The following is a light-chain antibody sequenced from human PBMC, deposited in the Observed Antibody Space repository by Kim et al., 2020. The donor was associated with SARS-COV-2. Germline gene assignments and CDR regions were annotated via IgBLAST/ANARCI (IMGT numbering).Light chain of an antibody. V-gene: IGLV3-19*01. Sequence: FGQTVKITCQGYSLRSYYASWYQQKPGQAPVLVIYGKNNRPSGIPDRFSGSSSGNTASLTITGAQAEDEADYYCNSRDSSGNPHVVFGGGTQLTVL. J-gene: IGLJ2*01. CDR1: SLRSYY. CDR3: NSRDSSGNPHVV. CDR2: GKN.